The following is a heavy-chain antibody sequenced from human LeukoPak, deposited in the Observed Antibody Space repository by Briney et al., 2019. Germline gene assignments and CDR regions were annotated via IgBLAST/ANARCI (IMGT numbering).Heavy chain of an antibody. D-gene: IGHD3-9*01. Sequence: GGSLRLSCAASGFSVNSNYMSWVRQAPGKGLEWVSVIYSGGSTYYADSVKGRFTISRDNSKNTLYLQMNSLRAEDTAVYYCAKVGDILTGYYHNYYYGMDVWGQGTTVTVSS. J-gene: IGHJ6*02. CDR3: AKVGDILTGYYHNYYYGMDV. CDR1: GFSVNSNY. V-gene: IGHV3-66*02. CDR2: IYSGGST.